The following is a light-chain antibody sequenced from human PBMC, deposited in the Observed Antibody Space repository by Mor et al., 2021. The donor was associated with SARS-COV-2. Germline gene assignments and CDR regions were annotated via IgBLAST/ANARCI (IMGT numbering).Light chain of an antibody. J-gene: IGLJ3*02. V-gene: IGLV1-51*01. Sequence: APKVVINDSNKRVSVIPDRFSGSKSGTTAILVITGLQTGDEADYYCGTWDDSLSVEMFGGGTKLTVL. CDR2: DSN. CDR3: GTWDDSLSVEM.